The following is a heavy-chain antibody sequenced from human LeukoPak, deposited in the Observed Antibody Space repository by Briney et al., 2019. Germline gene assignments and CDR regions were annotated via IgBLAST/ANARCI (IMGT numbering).Heavy chain of an antibody. Sequence: PGGSLRLSCAASGFTFSSYAMSWVRQAPGKGLEWVSSITGSSASTYYADSVKGRFTISRDNSKNTLYLQMNSLRAEDMAVYFCAKLDYYDTHRGQGTLVTVSS. CDR1: GFTFSSYA. J-gene: IGHJ4*02. D-gene: IGHD3-22*01. V-gene: IGHV3-23*01. CDR3: AKLDYYDTH. CDR2: ITGSSAST.